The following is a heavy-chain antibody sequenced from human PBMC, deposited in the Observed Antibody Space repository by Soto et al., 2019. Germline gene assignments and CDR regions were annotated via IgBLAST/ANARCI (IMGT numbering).Heavy chain of an antibody. Sequence: EVQLLESGGGLVQPGGSLRLSCAASGFTFSSYAMSWVRQAPGKGLEWVSAISGSGGSTYYADSVKGRFTISRDNSKNTLYLQMNSLRAEDTAVYYCAKDLNYYGTGDNYFDYWGQGTLVTVSS. J-gene: IGHJ4*02. CDR1: GFTFSSYA. V-gene: IGHV3-23*01. D-gene: IGHD3-10*01. CDR3: AKDLNYYGTGDNYFDY. CDR2: ISGSGGST.